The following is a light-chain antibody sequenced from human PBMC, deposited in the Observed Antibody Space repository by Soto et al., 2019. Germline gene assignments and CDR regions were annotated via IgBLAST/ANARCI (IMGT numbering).Light chain of an antibody. CDR1: SSDVGGYDF. V-gene: IGLV2-11*01. CDR2: DVS. J-gene: IGLJ1*01. CDR3: FPYAGALEL. Sequence: QSALTQPRSVTGSPGQSVTISCTGTSSDVGGYDFVSWYQQHPGKAPKLMISDVSKRPSGVPDRFSGSKSGNPASLTISGLQAADGADYYGFPYAGALELFGXGPKATVL.